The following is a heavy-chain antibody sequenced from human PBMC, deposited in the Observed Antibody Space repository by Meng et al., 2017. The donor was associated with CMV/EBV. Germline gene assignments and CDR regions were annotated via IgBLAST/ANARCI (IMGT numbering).Heavy chain of an antibody. CDR3: ATPWEVYSSSSGSYYGMDV. Sequence: ASVKVSCKASGYTFTSYGISWVRQAPGQGLEWMGIINPSGGSTSYAQKFQGRVTMTRDTSTSTVYMELSSLRSEDTAVYYCATPWEVYSSSSGSYYGMDVWGQGTTVTVSS. CDR2: INPSGGST. CDR1: GYTFTSYG. D-gene: IGHD6-6*01. V-gene: IGHV1-46*03. J-gene: IGHJ6*02.